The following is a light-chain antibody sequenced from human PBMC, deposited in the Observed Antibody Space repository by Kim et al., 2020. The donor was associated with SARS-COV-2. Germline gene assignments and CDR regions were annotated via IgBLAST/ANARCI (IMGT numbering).Light chain of an antibody. CDR3: QLRTNWLT. V-gene: IGKV3-11*01. CDR2: DAS. CDR1: QSGSPY. J-gene: IGKJ4*01. Sequence: SLSPGERATLSSRASQSGSPYLAWYQQKPGQAPRLLIYDASKRATGIPARFSGSGSGTDFTLTISSLEPDDFAVYYCQLRTNWLTSGGGTKVDIK.